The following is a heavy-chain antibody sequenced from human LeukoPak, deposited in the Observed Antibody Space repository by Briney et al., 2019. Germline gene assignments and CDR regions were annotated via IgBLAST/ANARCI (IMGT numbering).Heavy chain of an antibody. CDR2: ITTSGGT. J-gene: IGHJ6*03. Sequence: SETLSLTCTVSGGSVSSYHWSWIRQPPEKGLEWIWYITTSGGTNYNPSLNSRVTISVDTSKNQFCLKLSSVTAADTDVYYCGRCSSGDSGSFKYNYYYMDLWGKGTTVTVSS. CDR3: GRCSSGDSGSFKYNYYYMDL. V-gene: IGHV4-4*09. D-gene: IGHD6-6*01. CDR1: GGSVSSYH.